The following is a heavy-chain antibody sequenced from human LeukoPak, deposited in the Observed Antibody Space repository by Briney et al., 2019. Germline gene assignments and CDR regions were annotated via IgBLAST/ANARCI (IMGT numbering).Heavy chain of an antibody. V-gene: IGHV1-69*13. D-gene: IGHD3-10*01. J-gene: IGHJ4*02. CDR3: ATATYYYGSGSYSLDY. Sequence: ASVKVSCKASGGTFSSYAISWVRQAPGQGLEWMGGIIPIFGTANYAQKFQGRVTITADESTSTAYMELSSLRSEDTAVYYCATATYYYGSGSYSLDYWGQGTLVTVSS. CDR2: IIPIFGTA. CDR1: GGTFSSYA.